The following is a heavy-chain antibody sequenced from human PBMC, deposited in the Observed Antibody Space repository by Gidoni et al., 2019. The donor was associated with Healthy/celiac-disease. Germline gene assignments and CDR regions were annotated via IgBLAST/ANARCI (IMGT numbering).Heavy chain of an antibody. V-gene: IGHV4-39*01. J-gene: IGHJ2*01. CDR3: ARQYYDFWSGYYSNWYFDL. Sequence: QLQLQESGPGLVKPSETPSLTCTVSGGSISSSSYYWGWIRQPPGKGLEWIGSIYYRGSTYYNPSLKSRVTISVDTSKNQFSLKLSSVTAADTAVYYCARQYYDFWSGYYSNWYFDLWGRGTLVTVSS. CDR2: IYYRGST. CDR1: GGSISSSSYY. D-gene: IGHD3-3*01.